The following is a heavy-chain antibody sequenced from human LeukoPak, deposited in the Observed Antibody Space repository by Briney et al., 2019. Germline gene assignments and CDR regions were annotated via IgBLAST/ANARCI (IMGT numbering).Heavy chain of an antibody. CDR1: GFTFSNCA. CDR3: AKDIYRYSGSLGLDI. J-gene: IGHJ3*02. V-gene: IGHV3-48*04. D-gene: IGHD1-26*01. Sequence: GGSLRLSCAASGFTFSNCAMSWVRQAPGKGLEWVSYISSSGDTIYYSDSVKGRFTISRDNAKNSLYLQMNSLRAEDTAVYYCAKDIYRYSGSLGLDIWGQGTMVTVSS. CDR2: ISSSGDTI.